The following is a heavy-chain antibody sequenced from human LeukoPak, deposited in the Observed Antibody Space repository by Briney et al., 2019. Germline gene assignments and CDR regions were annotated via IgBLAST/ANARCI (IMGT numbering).Heavy chain of an antibody. Sequence: ASVKVSCTASGYTFTVYYMHWVRQAPGQGLEWMGRINPNSGGTNYAQKFQGRVTMTRDTSISTAYMELSRLRSDDTAVYYCARGPSPLRLGELLYWGQGTLVTVSS. V-gene: IGHV1-2*06. D-gene: IGHD3-16*01. CDR1: GYTFTVYY. J-gene: IGHJ4*02. CDR3: ARGPSPLRLGELLY. CDR2: INPNSGGT.